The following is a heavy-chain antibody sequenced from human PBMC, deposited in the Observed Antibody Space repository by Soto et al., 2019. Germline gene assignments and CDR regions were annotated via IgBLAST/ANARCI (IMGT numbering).Heavy chain of an antibody. CDR2: IYYSGST. D-gene: IGHD6-19*01. Sequence: QVQLQESGPGLVKPSQTLSLTCTVSGGSISSGGYYWSWIRQHPGKGLEWIGYIYYSGSTYYNPSLKSRVNISVDTSKNQFSLKLRSVTAADTPVYYCARGSPEAVGRSRWFDPWGQGTLVTVSS. CDR1: GGSISSGGYY. V-gene: IGHV4-31*03. CDR3: ARGSPEAVGRSRWFDP. J-gene: IGHJ5*02.